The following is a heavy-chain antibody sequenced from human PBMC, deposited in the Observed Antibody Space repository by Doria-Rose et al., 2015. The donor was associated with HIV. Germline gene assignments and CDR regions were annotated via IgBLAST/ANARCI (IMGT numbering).Heavy chain of an antibody. Sequence: EVQLVESGGGLLQPGRSLRLSCAASGFSFDEYAMHWARQPPGRGLEWVSGINWNSANIRYADSVKGRFTISRDNAKNSLYLQMNSLRPEDMALYYCAKDGGGRQWLIRDFDLWGRGTLVTVSS. CDR1: GFSFDEYA. D-gene: IGHD6-19*01. CDR3: AKDGGGRQWLIRDFDL. CDR2: INWNSANI. J-gene: IGHJ2*01. V-gene: IGHV3-9*03.